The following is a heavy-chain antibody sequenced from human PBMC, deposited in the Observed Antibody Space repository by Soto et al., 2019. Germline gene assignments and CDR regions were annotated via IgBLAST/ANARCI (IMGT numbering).Heavy chain of an antibody. V-gene: IGHV3-53*02. D-gene: IGHD5-18*01. J-gene: IGHJ4*02. CDR2: IYSGGST. CDR3: ARPGFGYSYGPIDY. Sequence: EVQLVETGGGLIQPGGSLRLSCAASGFTVSSNYTSWVRQAPGKGLEWVSVIYSGGSTYYADSVKGRFTISRDNSKNTLYLQMNSLRAEDTAVYYCARPGFGYSYGPIDYWGQRTLVTVSS. CDR1: GFTVSSNY.